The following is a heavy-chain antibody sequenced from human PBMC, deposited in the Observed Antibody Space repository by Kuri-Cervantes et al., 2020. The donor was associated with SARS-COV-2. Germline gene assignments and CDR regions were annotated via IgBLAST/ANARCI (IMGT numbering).Heavy chain of an antibody. V-gene: IGHV3-30*18. CDR3: AKDSLLWFGETYYYYYGMDV. J-gene: IGHJ6*02. CDR2: ISYDGSNK. Sequence: GESLKISCAAPGFTFSSYGMHWVRQAPGKGLEWVAVISYDGSNKYYADSVKGRFTISRDNSKNTLYLQMNSLRAEDTAVYYCAKDSLLWFGETYYYYYGMDVWGQGTTVTVSS. CDR1: GFTFSSYG. D-gene: IGHD3-10*01.